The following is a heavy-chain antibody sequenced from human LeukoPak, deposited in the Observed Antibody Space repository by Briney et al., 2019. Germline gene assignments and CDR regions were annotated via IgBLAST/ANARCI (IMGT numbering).Heavy chain of an antibody. V-gene: IGHV3-23*01. J-gene: IGHJ4*02. CDR3: ARDGSGSFDY. CDR1: GFTFSSYA. Sequence: SGGSLRLPCAASGFTFSSYAMSWVRQAPGKGLEWVSGISGSGGSKYYADSVKGRFTISRDNSKNTLYLQMNSLRAEDTAVYYCARDGSGSFDYWGQGTLVTVSS. D-gene: IGHD1-26*01. CDR2: ISGSGGSK.